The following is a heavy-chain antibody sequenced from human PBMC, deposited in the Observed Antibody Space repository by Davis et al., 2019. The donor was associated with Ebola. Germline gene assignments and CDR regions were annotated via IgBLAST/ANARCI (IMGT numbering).Heavy chain of an antibody. J-gene: IGHJ6*02. CDR2: ISSSGSTI. Sequence: GESLKISCAASGFTFSSYEMNWVRQAPGKGLEWVSYISSSGSTIYYADSVKGRFTISRDNAKNSLYLQMNSLRAEDTAVYYCARESIVVVIAIFHYGMDVWGQGTTVTVSS. D-gene: IGHD2-21*01. CDR3: ARESIVVVIAIFHYGMDV. CDR1: GFTFSSYE. V-gene: IGHV3-48*03.